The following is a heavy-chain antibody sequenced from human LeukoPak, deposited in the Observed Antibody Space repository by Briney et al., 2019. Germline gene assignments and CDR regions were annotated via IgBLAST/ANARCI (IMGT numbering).Heavy chain of an antibody. CDR1: GFTFSNYG. Sequence: GGSLRPSCAASGFTFSNYGMHWVRQAPGKGLEWVAFIRYDGSSEYYADSVKGRFTISRDNSKNTLCLQMSSLRAEDTAVYYCAKGFGRIAAAGTEPFDYWGQGTLVTVSS. CDR2: IRYDGSSE. CDR3: AKGFGRIAAAGTEPFDY. J-gene: IGHJ4*02. V-gene: IGHV3-30*02. D-gene: IGHD6-13*01.